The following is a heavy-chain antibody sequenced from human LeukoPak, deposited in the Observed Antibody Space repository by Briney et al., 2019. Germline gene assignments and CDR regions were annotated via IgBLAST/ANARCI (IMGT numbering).Heavy chain of an antibody. V-gene: IGHV4-59*08. CDR3: ASRSSIWSGYQDTLYYFDS. CDR2: IYYSGST. J-gene: IGHJ4*02. CDR1: GGSISSYY. Sequence: SETLSLTCTVSGGSISSYYWSWIRQPPGKGLEWNGYIYYSGSTNYNPSLKSRVTISVDTSKNQFSLKLSSVAAADTAVYYCASRSSIWSGYQDTLYYFDSWGQGTLVTVSS. D-gene: IGHD3-3*01.